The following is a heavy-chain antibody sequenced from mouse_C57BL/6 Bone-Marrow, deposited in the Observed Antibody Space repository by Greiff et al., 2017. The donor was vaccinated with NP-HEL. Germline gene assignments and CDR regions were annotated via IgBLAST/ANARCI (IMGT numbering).Heavy chain of an antibody. J-gene: IGHJ4*01. D-gene: IGHD2-4*01. CDR1: GFTFSSYA. Sequence: EVMLVESGEGLVKPEGSLKLSCAASGFTFSSYAMSWVRQTPEKRLEWVAYISSGGDYIYYADTVKGRFTISRDNARNTLYLQMSSLKSEDTAMYYCTRDLFRDYDMDAMDYWGQGTSVTVSS. V-gene: IGHV5-9-1*02. CDR3: TRDLFRDYDMDAMDY. CDR2: ISSGGDYI.